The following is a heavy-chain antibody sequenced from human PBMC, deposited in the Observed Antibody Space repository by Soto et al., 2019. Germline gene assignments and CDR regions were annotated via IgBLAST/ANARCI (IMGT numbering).Heavy chain of an antibody. V-gene: IGHV3-23*01. CDR3: AKSWGDTWQESAFDV. D-gene: IGHD5-18*01. CDR1: GFGFSAYS. Sequence: ELQLLESGGDLIQPGGSLRLSCAASGFGFSAYSMSWVRQAPGKGLEWVSGMSATGGSTYYIDSVKGRFIISRDNSRKTLYLQMNSLRADATAIYYCAKSWGDTWQESAFDVWGLGTMVTV. CDR2: MSATGGST. J-gene: IGHJ3*01.